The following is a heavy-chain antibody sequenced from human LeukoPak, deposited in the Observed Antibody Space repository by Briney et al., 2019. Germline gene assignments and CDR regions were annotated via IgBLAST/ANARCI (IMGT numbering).Heavy chain of an antibody. CDR3: AREGYSYGYNY. V-gene: IGHV4-59*01. Sequence: SETLSLTCTVSGGSISTYYGNWIRQAPGKGLEWIGYIYYSGSTNYNPSLKSRVTMSVDTSRNQFSLKLSSVTAADTAVYYCAREGYSYGYNYWGQGTLVTVSS. D-gene: IGHD5-18*01. J-gene: IGHJ4*02. CDR1: GGSISTYY. CDR2: IYYSGST.